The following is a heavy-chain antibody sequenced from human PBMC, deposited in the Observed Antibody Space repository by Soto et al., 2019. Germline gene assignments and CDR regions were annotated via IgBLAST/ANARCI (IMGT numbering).Heavy chain of an antibody. Sequence: QVQLVESGGGVVQPGRSLRLSCAASGFTFSSYAMHWVRQAPGKGLEWVAVISYDGSNKYYADSVKGRFTISRDNSKNTLYLQMNSLRAEDTAVYYCARGTRYLGYAFDIWVQGTMVTVSS. J-gene: IGHJ3*02. D-gene: IGHD7-27*01. V-gene: IGHV3-30-3*01. CDR2: ISYDGSNK. CDR1: GFTFSSYA. CDR3: ARGTRYLGYAFDI.